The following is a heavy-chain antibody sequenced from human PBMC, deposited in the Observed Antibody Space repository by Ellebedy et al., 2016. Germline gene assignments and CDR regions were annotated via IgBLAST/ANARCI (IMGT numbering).Heavy chain of an antibody. V-gene: IGHV3-30*03. Sequence: GGSLRLSXAASGFTFSSYGMHWVRQAPGKGLEWVAVISYDGSNKYYADSVKGRFTISRDNSKNTLYLQMNSLRAEDTAVYYCATAVVVTAPGDYWGQGTLVTVSS. J-gene: IGHJ4*02. CDR3: ATAVVVTAPGDY. CDR2: ISYDGSNK. CDR1: GFTFSSYG. D-gene: IGHD2-15*01.